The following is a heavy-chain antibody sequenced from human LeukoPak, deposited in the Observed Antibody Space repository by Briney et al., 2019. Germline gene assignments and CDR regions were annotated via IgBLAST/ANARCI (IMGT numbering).Heavy chain of an antibody. V-gene: IGHV4-39*07. D-gene: IGHD3-10*01. CDR1: GDSISSSSYY. J-gene: IGHJ4*02. Sequence: SETLSLTCTVSGDSISSSSYYWGWIRQPPGKGLEWIGSFFYIGSTYYNPSLKTRVTISVDTSKNQFSLKLNSVTAADTAVYFCARYGSGSYQDHWGQGTLVTVSS. CDR3: ARYGSGSYQDH. CDR2: FFYIGST.